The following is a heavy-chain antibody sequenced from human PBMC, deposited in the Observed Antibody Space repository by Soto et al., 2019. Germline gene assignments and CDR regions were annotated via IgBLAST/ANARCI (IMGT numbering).Heavy chain of an antibody. V-gene: IGHV3-21*01. Sequence: PGGSLRLSCAASGFTFSSYSMNWVRQAPGKGLEWVSSISSSSSYIYYADSVKGRFTISRDNAKNSLYLQMNSLRAEDTAVYYCARDRSPPEYYYYGSGSYYYFDYWGQGTLVTVSS. CDR2: ISSSSSYI. CDR1: GFTFSSYS. CDR3: ARDRSPPEYYYYGSGSYYYFDY. D-gene: IGHD3-10*01. J-gene: IGHJ4*02.